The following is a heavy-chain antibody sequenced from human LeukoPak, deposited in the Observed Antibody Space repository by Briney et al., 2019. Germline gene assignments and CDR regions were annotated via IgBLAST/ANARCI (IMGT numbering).Heavy chain of an antibody. CDR1: VYTFTGYY. CDR3: ASRPDVGATADY. J-gene: IGHJ4*02. V-gene: IGHV1-2*02. Sequence: ASVKDSCKASVYTFTGYYIHWVRQAPEQGLEWMGWINPNSGGTNYAQKFQGRVTMTRDTSISTAYMELSRLRSDDTGVYYCASRPDVGATADYWGQGTLVSVSS. D-gene: IGHD1-26*01. CDR2: INPNSGGT.